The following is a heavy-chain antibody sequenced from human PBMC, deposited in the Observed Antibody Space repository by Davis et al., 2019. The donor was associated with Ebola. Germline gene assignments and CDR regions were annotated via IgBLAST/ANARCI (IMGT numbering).Heavy chain of an antibody. CDR1: GFSLTTSGVG. CDR3: AHLRTGYYYYGMDV. J-gene: IGHJ6*04. CDR2: IYWDDDK. V-gene: IGHV2-5*02. Sequence: SGPTLVQPTQTLTLTCTFSGFSLTTSGVGVGWLRQPPGKALEWLALIYWDDDKRYSPSLKRRLTVTKDTSKNQVVLTMTNMDPVDTATYYCAHLRTGYYYYGMDVWGKGTTVTVSS.